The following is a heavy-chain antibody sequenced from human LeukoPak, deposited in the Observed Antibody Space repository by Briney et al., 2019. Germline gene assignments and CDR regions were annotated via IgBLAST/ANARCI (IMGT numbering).Heavy chain of an antibody. J-gene: IGHJ4*02. CDR3: ARGSPVDY. CDR1: GCTFNSFW. V-gene: IGHV3-74*01. CDR2: INTDGRRT. Sequence: GGSLRLSCAAFGCTFNSFWLHWVRQAPGKGLVWVSRINTDGRRTSYADSVKGRFTITRDNDKNTLYLQMNSLRVEDTAVYYCARGSPVDYWGQGTLVTVSS.